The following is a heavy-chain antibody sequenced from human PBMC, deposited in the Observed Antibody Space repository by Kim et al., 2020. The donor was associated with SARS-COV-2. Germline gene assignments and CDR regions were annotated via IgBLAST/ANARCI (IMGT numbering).Heavy chain of an antibody. CDR1: GYSFTSYW. CDR3: SRHGVLARDYYYGMDV. CDR2: IYPGDSDT. V-gene: IGHV5-51*01. D-gene: IGHD3-3*02. Sequence: GESLKISCKGSGYSFTSYWIGWVRQMPGKGLEWMGIIYPGDSDTRYSPSFQGQVTISADKSISTAYLQWSSLKASDTAMYYCSRHGVLARDYYYGMDVWGQGTTVTVTS. J-gene: IGHJ6*02.